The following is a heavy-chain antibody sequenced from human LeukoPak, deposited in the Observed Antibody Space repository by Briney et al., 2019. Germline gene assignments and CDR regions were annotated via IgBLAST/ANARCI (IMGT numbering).Heavy chain of an antibody. J-gene: IGHJ4*02. V-gene: IGHV3-23*01. CDR1: GFTFSSYA. Sequence: GESLRLSCAASGFTFSSYAMSWVRQAPGKGLEWVSAISASGGSTYYADSVKGRFTISRDNSKNTLSLQMDSLRAEDTAVYYCAKRIAAAGPYFDSWGQGTLVTVSS. CDR2: ISASGGST. CDR3: AKRIAAAGPYFDS. D-gene: IGHD6-13*01.